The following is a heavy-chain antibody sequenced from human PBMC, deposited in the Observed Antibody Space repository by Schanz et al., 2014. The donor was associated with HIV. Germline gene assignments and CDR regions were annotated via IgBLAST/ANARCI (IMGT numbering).Heavy chain of an antibody. CDR3: TRVITRWFGEAHSAMDV. CDR1: GFTFSDYP. Sequence: EVQLVESGGGLVKPGRSLRLSCTASGFTFSDYPMSWFRQAPGKGLEWVGFIRSKAYGGTPEYAASVKGRFTISRDDSKSIAYLQVNSLRIEDTAVYYCTRVITRWFGEAHSAMDVWGQGTTVIVSS. D-gene: IGHD3-10*01. V-gene: IGHV3-49*05. CDR2: IRSKAYGGTP. J-gene: IGHJ6*02.